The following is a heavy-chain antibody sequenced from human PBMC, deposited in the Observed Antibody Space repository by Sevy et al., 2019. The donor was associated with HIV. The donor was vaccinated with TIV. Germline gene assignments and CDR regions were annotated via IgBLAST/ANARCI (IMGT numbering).Heavy chain of an antibody. Sequence: ASVKVSCKASGYTFTSYYMHWVRQAPGQGLEWMGIINPSGGSTSYAQKFQGRVTLTRDTSTSTVYMELSSLSSEDTAVYYCARDLGEAVSSSYYFDYWGQGTLVTFSS. CDR3: ARDLGEAVSSSYYFDY. CDR2: INPSGGST. V-gene: IGHV1-46*01. J-gene: IGHJ4*02. CDR1: GYTFTSYY. D-gene: IGHD6-19*01.